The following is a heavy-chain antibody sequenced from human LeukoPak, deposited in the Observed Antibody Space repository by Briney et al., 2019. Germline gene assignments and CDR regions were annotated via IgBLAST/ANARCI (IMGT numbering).Heavy chain of an antibody. CDR3: AREGNSGTYLAPGYLDY. D-gene: IGHD1-26*01. J-gene: IGHJ4*02. Sequence: GGSLRLSCGASGFTFSSYWMSWVRQAPGKGLEWVANMKQDGSEKYYVDSVKGRFTISRDNAKNSLYLQMNSLRAEDTAVCYCAREGNSGTYLAPGYLDYWGQGTLVTVSS. CDR1: GFTFSSYW. V-gene: IGHV3-7*01. CDR2: MKQDGSEK.